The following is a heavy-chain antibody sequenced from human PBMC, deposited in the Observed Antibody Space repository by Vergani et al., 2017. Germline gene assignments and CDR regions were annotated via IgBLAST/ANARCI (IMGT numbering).Heavy chain of an antibody. D-gene: IGHD3-3*01. CDR3: ARAGDFWSGYYGDY. V-gene: IGHV3-7*03. CDR1: GFTFSSYW. CDR2: IKQDGSEK. J-gene: IGHJ4*02. Sequence: EVQLVESGGGLVQPGGSLRLSCAAPGFTFSSYWMSWVRQARGKGLEWVANIKQDGSEKYYVDSVKCRFTISRDNAKNSLYLQMNSLRAEDTAVYYCARAGDFWSGYYGDYWGQGTLVTVSS.